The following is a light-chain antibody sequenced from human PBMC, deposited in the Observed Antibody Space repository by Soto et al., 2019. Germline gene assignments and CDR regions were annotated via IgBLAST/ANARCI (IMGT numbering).Light chain of an antibody. J-gene: IGKJ1*01. Sequence: EIVLTQSPGNLSLSPGERATLSCRASQSVNCNYMAWYQQKPGQAPRLLIYGASSRATGIPDRFSGSGSGTDFTLTISSLDPEDVAVYFCQQYGSSPGTFGQGTTVDIK. V-gene: IGKV3-20*01. CDR1: QSVNCNY. CDR3: QQYGSSPGT. CDR2: GAS.